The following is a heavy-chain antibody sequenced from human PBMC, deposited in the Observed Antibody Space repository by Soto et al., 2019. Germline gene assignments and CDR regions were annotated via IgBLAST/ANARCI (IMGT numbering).Heavy chain of an antibody. D-gene: IGHD6-13*01. J-gene: IGHJ3*02. V-gene: IGHV1-69*13. CDR3: ARPGYSGRAFDI. CDR1: GGTFSSYA. Sequence: ASVKVSCKASGGTFSSYAISWVRQAPGQGLEWMGGIIPIFGTANYAQKFQGRVTITADESTSTAYMELSSLKASDTAMYYCARPGYSGRAFDIWGQGTMVTVSS. CDR2: IIPIFGTA.